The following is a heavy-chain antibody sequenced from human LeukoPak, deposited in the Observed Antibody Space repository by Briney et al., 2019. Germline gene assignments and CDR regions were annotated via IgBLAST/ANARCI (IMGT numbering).Heavy chain of an antibody. CDR2: ITSSRSYI. J-gene: IGHJ4*02. D-gene: IGHD2-2*01. V-gene: IGHV3-21*01. Sequence: GGSLRLSCAASGFTFSSYSMNWVRQAPGKGLEWVSSITSSRSYIYQADSVKGRFTISRDNAKKSLYLQMNSLTAEDTAVYYCARGESSSALDYWGQGTLVTVS. CDR3: ARGESSSALDY. CDR1: GFTFSSYS.